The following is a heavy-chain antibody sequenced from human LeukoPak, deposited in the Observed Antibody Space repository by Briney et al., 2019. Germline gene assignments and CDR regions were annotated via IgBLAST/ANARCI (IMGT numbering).Heavy chain of an antibody. Sequence: SQTLSLTCTVSGGSISSGDYYWSWIRQPQGKGLEWIAYMYYSGSTYYNPSLKSRVTMSADTSKNQLSLKLSSVTAADTAVYYCARPYYYDSRIDPWGQGILVTVSS. V-gene: IGHV4-30-4*01. D-gene: IGHD3-22*01. CDR3: ARPYYYDSRIDP. CDR1: GGSISSGDYY. J-gene: IGHJ5*02. CDR2: MYYSGST.